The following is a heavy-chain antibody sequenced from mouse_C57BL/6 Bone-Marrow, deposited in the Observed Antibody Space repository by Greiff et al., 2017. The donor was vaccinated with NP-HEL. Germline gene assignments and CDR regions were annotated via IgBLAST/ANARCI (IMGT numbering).Heavy chain of an antibody. CDR2: IDPSDSYT. CDR3: ARGIYYGNYGYAMDY. D-gene: IGHD2-1*01. Sequence: VQLQQPGAELVMPGASVKLSCKASGYTFTSYWMHWVKQRPGQGLEWIGEIDPSDSYTNYNQKFKGKSTLTVDKSSSTAYMQLSSLTSEDSAVYYCARGIYYGNYGYAMDYWGQGTSVTVSS. CDR1: GYTFTSYW. V-gene: IGHV1-69*01. J-gene: IGHJ4*01.